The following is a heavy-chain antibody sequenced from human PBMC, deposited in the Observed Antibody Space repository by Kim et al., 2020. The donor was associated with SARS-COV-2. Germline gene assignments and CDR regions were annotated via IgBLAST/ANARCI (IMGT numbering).Heavy chain of an antibody. J-gene: IGHJ5*02. CDR2: IYYSGST. D-gene: IGHD3-3*01. CDR1: GGSISIRSYY. Sequence: SETLSLTCTVSGGSISIRSYYWGWIRQPPGKGLEWIGNIYYSGSTYYNPSLKSRVTISVDTSKNQFSLKLSSVTAADTAVYYCARRGFKEVTIFGVVGDNWFDPWGQGTLVTVSS. V-gene: IGHV4-39*01. CDR3: ARRGFKEVTIFGVVGDNWFDP.